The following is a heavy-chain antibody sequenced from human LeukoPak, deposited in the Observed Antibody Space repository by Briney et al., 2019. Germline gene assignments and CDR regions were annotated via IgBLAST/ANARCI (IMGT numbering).Heavy chain of an antibody. CDR3: ARELGYCGSSSCPP. V-gene: IGHV4-30-4*08. J-gene: IGHJ5*02. D-gene: IGHD2-2*01. CDR2: IYHSGTT. Sequence: PSETLSLTCTVSGGSISSGNYYWSWIRQPPGKGLEWIGYIYHSGTTYYNPSLKSRVTISVDTSKNQFSLKLNSVTAADTAMYYCARELGYCGSSSCPPWGQGTLVTVSS. CDR1: GGSISSGNYY.